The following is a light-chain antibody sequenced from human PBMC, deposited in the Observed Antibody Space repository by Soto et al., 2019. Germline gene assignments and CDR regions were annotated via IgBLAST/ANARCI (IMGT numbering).Light chain of an antibody. CDR3: SSYGGSNTVV. CDR2: EVS. CDR1: SIDVGSYNY. V-gene: IGLV2-8*01. J-gene: IGLJ2*01. Sequence: QAALTQPPSSSGSPGQSVTISCTGSSIDVGSYNYVSWYQQHPGKAPKLMIYEVSKRPSGVPDRLSGSKSGNTASLTVSGLQAEDEADYYCSSYGGSNTVVFGGGTKLTVL.